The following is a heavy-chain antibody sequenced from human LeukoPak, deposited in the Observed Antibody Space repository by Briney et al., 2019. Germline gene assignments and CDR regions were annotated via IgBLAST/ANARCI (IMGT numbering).Heavy chain of an antibody. Sequence: GSSVKVSCKASGGTFSSHAISWVRQAPGQGLEWMGGIIPIFGTANYAQKFQGRVTITTDESTSTAYMELSSLRSEDTAVYYCASGSYSGGVFDYWGQGTLVTVSS. V-gene: IGHV1-69*05. CDR3: ASGSYSGGVFDY. CDR2: IIPIFGTA. J-gene: IGHJ4*02. D-gene: IGHD1-26*01. CDR1: GGTFSSHA.